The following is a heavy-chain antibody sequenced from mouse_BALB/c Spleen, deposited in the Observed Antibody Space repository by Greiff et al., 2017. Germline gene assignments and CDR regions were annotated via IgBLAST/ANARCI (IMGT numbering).Heavy chain of an antibody. CDR3: TMDGNFAIGY. J-gene: IGHJ4*01. CDR1: GYSFTDYI. CDR2: IDPYNGGT. D-gene: IGHD2-1*01. V-gene: IGHV1S135*01. Sequence: EVQLHQSGPELVKPGASVKVSCKASGYSFTDYIMYWVKQSHGKSLEWIGYIDPYNGGTRYNQKFKRKATLTVDKSSSTAYMQHSSLTSEDSSVYYCTMDGNFAIGYWGPGNSGTVSS.